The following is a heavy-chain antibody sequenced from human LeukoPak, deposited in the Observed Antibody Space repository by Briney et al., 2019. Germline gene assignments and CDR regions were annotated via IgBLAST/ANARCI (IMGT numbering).Heavy chain of an antibody. Sequence: GSLRLSCAASGFTFSSYTMNWVRQAPGKGLEWVSYISSRSNYIYYADSVKGRFTISRDNANNSLYLQMNSLRAEDTAVCYCARQSGGLDYWGQGTLVTVSS. J-gene: IGHJ4*02. V-gene: IGHV3-21*01. CDR3: ARQSGGLDY. CDR1: GFTFSSYT. CDR2: ISSRSNYI.